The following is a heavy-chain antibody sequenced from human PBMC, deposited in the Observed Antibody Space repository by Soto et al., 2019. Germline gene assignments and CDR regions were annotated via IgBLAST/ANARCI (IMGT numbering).Heavy chain of an antibody. Sequence: QVQLVQSGAEVKKPGSSVKVSCKASGGTFSSYAISWVRQAPGQGLEWMGGIIPIFGTANYAQKFQGRVTITADESTSTAYMALSSLRPEDTAVYYCPTPIKALRGYYYGMDVWGQGTTVTVSS. CDR1: GGTFSSYA. CDR3: PTPIKALRGYYYGMDV. V-gene: IGHV1-69*12. CDR2: IIPIFGTA. D-gene: IGHD3-16*02. J-gene: IGHJ6*02.